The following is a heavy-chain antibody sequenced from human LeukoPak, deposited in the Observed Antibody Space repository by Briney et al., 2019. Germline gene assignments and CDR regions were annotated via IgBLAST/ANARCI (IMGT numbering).Heavy chain of an antibody. CDR1: GFTFHFYS. J-gene: IGHJ4*02. D-gene: IGHD6-19*01. CDR3: ARDLWGYSSGSAFDY. Sequence: GGSLRLSCAASGFTFHFYSMTWVRQAPGKGLEWVSYISSRSSTIYYTDSVKGRFTVSRDNAKNSLNLQMNSLRDEDTAVYYCARDLWGYSSGSAFDYWGQGTLVTVSS. CDR2: ISSRSSTI. V-gene: IGHV3-48*02.